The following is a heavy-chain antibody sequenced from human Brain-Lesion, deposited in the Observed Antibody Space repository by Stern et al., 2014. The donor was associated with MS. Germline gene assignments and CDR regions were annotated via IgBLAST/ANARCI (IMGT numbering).Heavy chain of an antibody. Sequence: QVQLVQSGAEVKKPGASVKVSCKASGYTFPGYYMHWVRQAPGQGLERMGWINPKSGGTNYAQKFQGWVTMTRDTSINTAYMELSRLRSDDTAVYYCATYYYDSTGYNDFWGQGTLVTVSS. CDR2: INPKSGGT. CDR3: ATYYYDSTGYNDF. J-gene: IGHJ4*02. V-gene: IGHV1-2*04. CDR1: GYTFPGYY. D-gene: IGHD3-22*01.